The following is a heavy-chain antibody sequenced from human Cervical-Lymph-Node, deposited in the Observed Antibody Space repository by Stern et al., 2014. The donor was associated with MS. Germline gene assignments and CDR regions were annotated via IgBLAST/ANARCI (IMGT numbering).Heavy chain of an antibody. V-gene: IGHV1-24*01. CDR3: ATDRDDFRSGYSAPTKGYGLDV. Sequence: QVQLMQSGAEVKKPGASVKVSCKVSGYTLTELSMHWVRQAPGKGLEWMGGFDPDDGETIYAQKFQGRVTMTEDTSTDTAYMELSSLRSEDTAVYYCATDRDDFRSGYSAPTKGYGLDVWGQGTTVTVTS. CDR2: FDPDDGET. D-gene: IGHD3-3*01. J-gene: IGHJ6*02. CDR1: GYTLTELS.